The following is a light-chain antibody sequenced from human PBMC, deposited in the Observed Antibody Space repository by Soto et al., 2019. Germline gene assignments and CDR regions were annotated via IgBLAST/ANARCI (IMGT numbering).Light chain of an antibody. Sequence: DIVMTQSPLSLPVTPGEPASISCRSSQSLLHSNGYNYLDWYLQKLGQSPQLLIYLGSNRASGVPDRFSGSGSGTDFTLKISRVEAEDVGVYYCMQALQTPPWTFGQGTKV. CDR1: QSLLHSNGYNY. J-gene: IGKJ1*01. V-gene: IGKV2-28*01. CDR3: MQALQTPPWT. CDR2: LGS.